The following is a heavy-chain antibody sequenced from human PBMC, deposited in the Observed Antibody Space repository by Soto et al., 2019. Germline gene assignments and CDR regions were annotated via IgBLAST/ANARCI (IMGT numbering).Heavy chain of an antibody. J-gene: IGHJ4*02. CDR1: GESFSGYI. Sequence: SETLSLTCAVYGESFSGYIWTWIRQTPGKGLRWIGQINHSGSASYNPSLKSRVTISVHTSNSQFSLELSSVTAADTAVYYCARGLITGSHYSGGWYYFDYWGQGTQVT. CDR2: INHSGSA. D-gene: IGHD6-19*01. V-gene: IGHV4-34*01. CDR3: ARGLITGSHYSGGWYYFDY.